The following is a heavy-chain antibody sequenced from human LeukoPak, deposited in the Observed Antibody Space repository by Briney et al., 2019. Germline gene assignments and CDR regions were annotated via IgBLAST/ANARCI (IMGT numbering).Heavy chain of an antibody. CDR2: INHSGST. Sequence: SETLSLTCTVSGDSITGSSYYWGWIRQPPGKGLEWIGEINHSGSTNYNPSLKSRVTISVDTSKNQFSLRLSSVTAADTAVYYCARGGFYCGGDCYVDYWGQGTLVTVSS. V-gene: IGHV4-39*07. CDR1: GDSITGSSYY. CDR3: ARGGFYCGGDCYVDY. J-gene: IGHJ4*02. D-gene: IGHD2-21*02.